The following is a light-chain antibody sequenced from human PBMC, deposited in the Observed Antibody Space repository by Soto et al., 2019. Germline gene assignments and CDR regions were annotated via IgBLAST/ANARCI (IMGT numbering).Light chain of an antibody. CDR2: GAS. J-gene: IGKJ1*01. Sequence: IQMAQSPSSLSASVGDRVTITCRASQGISNYLAWYQQKPGKVPKLLIYGASTLRSGIPSRFSGSGSGTDFTLTISGVEPEDFAVYYCHQRQSWPRTFGRGTKVDI. CDR3: HQRQSWPRT. V-gene: IGKV1-27*01. CDR1: QGISNY.